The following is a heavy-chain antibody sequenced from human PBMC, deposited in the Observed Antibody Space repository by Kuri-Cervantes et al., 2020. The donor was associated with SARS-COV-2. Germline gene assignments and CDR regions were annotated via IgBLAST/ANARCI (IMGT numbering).Heavy chain of an antibody. D-gene: IGHD3-9*01. J-gene: IGHJ3*02. CDR1: GFTFSSYW. V-gene: IGHV3-7*01. CDR3: ARETYYDILTGRRTPDAFDI. Sequence: GGSLRLSCAASGFTFSSYWMSWVHQAPGKGLEWVANIKQDGSEKYYVDSVKGRFTISRDNAKNSLYLQMNSLRDEDTAVYYCARETYYDILTGRRTPDAFDIWGQGTMVTVSS. CDR2: IKQDGSEK.